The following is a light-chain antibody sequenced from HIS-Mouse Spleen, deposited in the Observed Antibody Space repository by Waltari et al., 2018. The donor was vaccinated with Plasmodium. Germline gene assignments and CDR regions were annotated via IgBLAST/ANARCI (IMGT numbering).Light chain of an antibody. Sequence: EIVLTQSPGTLSLSPGERATLSCRASQSVSSSYLAWYQQKPGQAPRLLIYGASSRATGIPDRFSGSWSVTDFTLTISRLEPEDFAVYYCQQYGSSPYTFGQGTKLEIK. CDR3: QQYGSSPYT. CDR2: GAS. CDR1: QSVSSSY. J-gene: IGKJ2*01. V-gene: IGKV3-20*01.